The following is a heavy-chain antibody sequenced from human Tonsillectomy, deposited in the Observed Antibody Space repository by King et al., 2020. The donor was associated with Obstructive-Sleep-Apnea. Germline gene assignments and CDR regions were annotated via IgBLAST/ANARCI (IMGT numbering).Heavy chain of an antibody. V-gene: IGHV3-11*01. Sequence: HVQLVESGGGLVKPGGSLRLSCAASGFTFSDYYMSWIRQAPGKGLEWVSHISSSGSTKYYADSVKGRFTISRDNAKNSLYLQMNILRAEDTAVYYCARDHGSSSWYDYWGQGTLVTVSS. J-gene: IGHJ4*02. CDR2: ISSSGSTK. CDR3: ARDHGSSSWYDY. CDR1: GFTFSDYY. D-gene: IGHD6-13*01.